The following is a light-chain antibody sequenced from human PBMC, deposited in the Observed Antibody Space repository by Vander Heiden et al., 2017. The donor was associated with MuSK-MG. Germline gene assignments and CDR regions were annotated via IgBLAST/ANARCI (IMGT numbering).Light chain of an antibody. CDR2: DAS. CDR3: QQRSNWPPG. CDR1: QSVSSY. J-gene: IGKJ2*03. V-gene: IGKV3-11*01. Sequence: DIVLTQSQATLSLSPGERATLSCRASQSVSSYLAWYQQKPGQAPRLLIYDASNRATGIPARFSGSGSGTDFTLTISSLEPEDFAVYYCQQRSNWPPGFGQGTKLEIK.